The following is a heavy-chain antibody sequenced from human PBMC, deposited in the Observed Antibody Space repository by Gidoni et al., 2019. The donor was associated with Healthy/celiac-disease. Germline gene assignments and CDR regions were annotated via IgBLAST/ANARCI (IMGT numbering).Heavy chain of an antibody. CDR3: ARDQLPGLTTVTTSRSQEIYYYYGMDV. CDR1: GYTFTSYD. Sequence: QVQLVQSGAEVKKPGASVKVSCKASGYTFTSYDINWVRQATGQGLEWMGWMNPNSGNTGYAQKFQGRVTMTRNTSISTAYMELSSLRSEDTAVYYCARDQLPGLTTVTTSRSQEIYYYYGMDVWGQGTTVTVSS. J-gene: IGHJ6*02. V-gene: IGHV1-8*01. D-gene: IGHD4-17*01. CDR2: MNPNSGNT.